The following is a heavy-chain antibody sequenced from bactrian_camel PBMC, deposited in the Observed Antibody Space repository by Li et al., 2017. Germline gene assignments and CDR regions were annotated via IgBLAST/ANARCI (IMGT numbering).Heavy chain of an antibody. CDR1: GYTVGSHC. D-gene: IGHD1*01. Sequence: HVQLVESGGDSVQAGGSLTLSCAGSGYTVGSHCMGWFRQAPGKEREQVALIDDGGTTDYADSVKGRFTISHDNGENTVYLQMNNLKPEDTAMYYCAARTTRMVSGTLNADAYNNWGQGTQVTVS. J-gene: IGHJ4*01. CDR3: AARTTRMVSGTLNADAYNN. V-gene: IGHV3S55*01. CDR2: IDDGGTT.